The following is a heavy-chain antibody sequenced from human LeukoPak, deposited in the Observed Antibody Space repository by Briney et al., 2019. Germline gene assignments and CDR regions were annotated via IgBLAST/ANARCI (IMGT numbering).Heavy chain of an antibody. CDR2: IYYSGST. CDR3: ARTFATIFGVVQYYFDY. J-gene: IGHJ4*02. CDR1: GGSISSGGYY. D-gene: IGHD3-3*01. Sequence: SSETLSLTCTVSGGSISSGGYYWSWIRQHPGKGLEWIGYIYYSGSTYYNPSLKSRVTISVDTSKNQFSLKLSSVTAADTAVYYCARTFATIFGVVQYYFDYWGQGTLVTVSS. V-gene: IGHV4-31*03.